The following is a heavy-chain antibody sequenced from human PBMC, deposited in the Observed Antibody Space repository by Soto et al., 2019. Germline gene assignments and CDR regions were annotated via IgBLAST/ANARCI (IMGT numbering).Heavy chain of an antibody. CDR1: GGSMRHYY. V-gene: IGHV4-59*01. J-gene: IGHJ5*02. CDR3: ARVNGDYGWFDP. CDR2: VYHSGST. D-gene: IGHD4-17*01. Sequence: QMRLQESAPGLVKSSETLSLTCTVSGGSMRHYYWGWIRPPPGKGLEWIGYVYHSGSTYYNPSLRSRVTISIDTSKNQFALRLNSLTTADTAVYSCARVNGDYGWFDPWGQGSLVTVSS.